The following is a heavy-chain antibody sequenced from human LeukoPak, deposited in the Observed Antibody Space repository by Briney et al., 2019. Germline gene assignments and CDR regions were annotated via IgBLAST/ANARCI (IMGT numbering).Heavy chain of an antibody. J-gene: IGHJ5*02. Sequence: ASLKVSCKASGYTFTGYYIHWVRQAPGQGLEWMGWINPNSGDTKYPQKFQGRVTMTRDTSISTAYMELSSLRSDDTAVYYCARKYDILTGYDNWFDPWGQGALLTVSS. CDR2: INPNSGDT. V-gene: IGHV1-2*02. CDR3: ARKYDILTGYDNWFDP. CDR1: GYTFTGYY. D-gene: IGHD3-9*01.